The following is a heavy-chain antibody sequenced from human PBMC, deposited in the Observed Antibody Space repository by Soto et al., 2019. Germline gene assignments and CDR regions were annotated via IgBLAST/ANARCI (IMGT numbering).Heavy chain of an antibody. V-gene: IGHV3-15*07. CDR3: TDCLGI. J-gene: IGHJ6*02. D-gene: IGHD2-21*02. Sequence: EVQLVESGGGLVKPGGSLRLSCAASGFGFTNAWMNWVRQAPGKGLEWVGRIRSRSDGGTTDNAAPVRDRCTISRDDSENTLYLQMNSLKTEDTVVYYCTDCLGIWGQGTTVTVSS. CDR1: GFGFTNAW. CDR2: IRSRSDGGTT.